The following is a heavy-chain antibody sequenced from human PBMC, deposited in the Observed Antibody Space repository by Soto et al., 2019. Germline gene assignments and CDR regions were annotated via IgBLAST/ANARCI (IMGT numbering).Heavy chain of an antibody. V-gene: IGHV3-23*01. D-gene: IGHD6-13*01. CDR1: GFTFSSYA. CDR2: ISGSGGRT. Sequence: EVQLLESGGGLVQPGGSLRLSCAASGFTFSSYAMSWVRQAPGKGLEWVSAISGSGGRTYYADSVKGRFTISRDNSKNTLYLQMNSLRAEDTAVYYCDFSCIAAAGTSNAYWGQGTLVNVYS. CDR3: DFSCIAAAGTSNAY. J-gene: IGHJ4*02.